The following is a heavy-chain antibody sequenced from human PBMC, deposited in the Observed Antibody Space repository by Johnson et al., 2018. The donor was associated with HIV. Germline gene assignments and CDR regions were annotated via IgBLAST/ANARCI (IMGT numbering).Heavy chain of an antibody. CDR2: IGTAGDT. CDR3: VRGGQWGATDAFDV. D-gene: IGHD6-19*01. V-gene: IGHV3-13*01. J-gene: IGHJ3*01. Sequence: VQLVESGGGLVQPGGSLRLSCAASGFTFSSYDMHWVRQATGKGLEWVSAIGTAGDTYYPGSVKGRFTISTDNAKNSLYLQMNSLRPEDTAVYYCVRGGQWGATDAFDVWGQGTMVTVSS. CDR1: GFTFSSYD.